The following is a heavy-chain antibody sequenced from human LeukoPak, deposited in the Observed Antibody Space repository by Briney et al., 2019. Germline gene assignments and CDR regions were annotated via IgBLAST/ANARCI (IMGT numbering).Heavy chain of an antibody. CDR3: AGKPTHRVFI. Sequence: GGSLRLSCAASGFTFSSYAMSWVRQAPGKGLEWVSAMSGSGGSTYYADSVKGRFTISRDNSKNTLYLQMNSLRAEDTAVYYCAGKPTHRVFIWGQGTLVTVSS. D-gene: IGHD1-14*01. J-gene: IGHJ4*02. V-gene: IGHV3-23*01. CDR1: GFTFSSYA. CDR2: MSGSGGST.